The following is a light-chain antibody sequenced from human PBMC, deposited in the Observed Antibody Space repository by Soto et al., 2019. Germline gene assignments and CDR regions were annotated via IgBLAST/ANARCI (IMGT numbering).Light chain of an antibody. Sequence: EIVMTQSPATLSVSPGERATLSCRASQSVSSNLAWYQQKPGQAPRLLIYDASNRATGIPARFSGTGSGTDFTLTINILEPEDFAVYYCQVRTNWSIAFGRGTRLE. V-gene: IGKV3-11*01. J-gene: IGKJ5*01. CDR2: DAS. CDR1: QSVSSN. CDR3: QVRTNWSIA.